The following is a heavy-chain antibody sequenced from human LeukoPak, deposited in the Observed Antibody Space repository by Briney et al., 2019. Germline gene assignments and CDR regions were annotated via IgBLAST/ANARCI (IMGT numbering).Heavy chain of an antibody. V-gene: IGHV4-59*08. J-gene: IGHJ4*02. CDR1: GGSISSYY. CDR3: ASSYSSGWYFDY. Sequence: NTSETLSLTCTVSGGSISSYYWSWIRQPPGKGLEWIGYINYSGSTNYNPSLKSRVSISVDTSKNQFSLKLSSVTAADTAVYYCASSYSSGWYFDYWGQGTLVTVSS. CDR2: INYSGST. D-gene: IGHD6-19*01.